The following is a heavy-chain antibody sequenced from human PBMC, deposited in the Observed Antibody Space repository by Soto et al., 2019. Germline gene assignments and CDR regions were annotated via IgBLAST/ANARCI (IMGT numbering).Heavy chain of an antibody. V-gene: IGHV3-21*01. CDR2: ISSSSSYI. Sequence: GGSLRLSCAASGFTSSGYSMNWVRQAPGKGLEWVSSISSSSSYIYYADSVKGRFTISRDNAKNSLYLQMNSLRAEDTAVYYCARDLRIAGRYYYGMDVWGQGTTVTVSS. CDR1: GFTSSGYS. J-gene: IGHJ6*02. CDR3: ARDLRIAGRYYYGMDV.